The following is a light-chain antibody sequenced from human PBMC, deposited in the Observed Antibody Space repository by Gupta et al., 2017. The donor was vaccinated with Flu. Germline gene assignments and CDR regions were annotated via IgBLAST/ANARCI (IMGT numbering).Light chain of an antibody. CDR2: DSS. V-gene: IGKV3-15*01. CDR1: QSISSN. Sequence: EIVMTQSPVTLSVSPGEGATLSCRASQSISSNLAWYQQRPGQAPRLLIYDSSTRATGIPTRFSGSGSGTEFTLTSSSRQSEDFAIYYCQQDNNWRTFGQGTKVEIK. CDR3: QQDNNWRT. J-gene: IGKJ1*01.